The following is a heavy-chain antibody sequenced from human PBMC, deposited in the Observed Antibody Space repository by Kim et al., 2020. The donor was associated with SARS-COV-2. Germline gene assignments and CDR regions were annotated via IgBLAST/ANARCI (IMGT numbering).Heavy chain of an antibody. D-gene: IGHD1-26*01. J-gene: IGHJ4*02. CDR3: GRGEREVDY. V-gene: IGHV1-46*01. Sequence: GSTSYALKVKGLVTMTRDTSTSTVYMELSSLRCEDTAVYYCGRGEREVDYWGQGTLVTVSS. CDR2: GST.